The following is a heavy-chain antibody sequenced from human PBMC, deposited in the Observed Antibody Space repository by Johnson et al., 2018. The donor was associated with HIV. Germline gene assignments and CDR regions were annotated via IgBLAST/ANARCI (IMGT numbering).Heavy chain of an antibody. CDR3: ARDGECAQRPLGDACDF. Sequence: VQLVESGGGLVQPGGSLRLSCAASGFTVSSNYMSWVRQAPGKGLEWVSVIYSGDSTYYADYVKGRFTIFRDNSKNTLYLQMNSLRAEDTAVYYCARDGECAQRPLGDACDFWGQGTMVTVCS. CDR2: IYSGDST. V-gene: IGHV3-66*01. CDR1: GFTVSSNY. J-gene: IGHJ3*01. D-gene: IGHD6-25*01.